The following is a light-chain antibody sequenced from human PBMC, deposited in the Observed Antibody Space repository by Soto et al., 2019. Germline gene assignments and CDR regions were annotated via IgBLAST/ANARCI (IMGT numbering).Light chain of an antibody. J-gene: IGLJ1*01. CDR2: YAS. Sequence: SYELTQPPSVSVAPEKTTTITCGGNNIGDKRVHWYRQKPGQAPVLLISYASDRPSGIPERFSGSNSGNTATLTISRVESGDEADYYCQVWDIMTDNYVFGGWTKLTVL. V-gene: IGLV3-21*04. CDR3: QVWDIMTDNYV. CDR1: NIGDKR.